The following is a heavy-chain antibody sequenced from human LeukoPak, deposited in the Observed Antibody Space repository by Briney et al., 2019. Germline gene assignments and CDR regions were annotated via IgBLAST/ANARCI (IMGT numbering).Heavy chain of an antibody. CDR2: IYYSGST. CDR1: GGSISSSSYY. Sequence: SETLSLTCTVSGGSISSSSYYWGWIRQPPGKGLEWIGSIYYSGSTYYNPSLRSRVTISVDTSKNQFSLKLSSVTAADTAVYYCARQRYYDFWSGYTQFDYWGQGTLVTVSS. V-gene: IGHV4-39*07. J-gene: IGHJ4*02. D-gene: IGHD3-3*01. CDR3: ARQRYYDFWSGYTQFDY.